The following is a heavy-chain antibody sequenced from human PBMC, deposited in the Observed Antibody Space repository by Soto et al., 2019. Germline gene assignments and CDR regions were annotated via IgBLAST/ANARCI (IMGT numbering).Heavy chain of an antibody. Sequence: PSETLSLTCTVSGGSISGYYWSWIRQPPGEGLEWIGYIYHSGSTDYNPSLNSRVTISVDTSKNQFSLKLTSVTAADTAVYYCARQYSHIYWSGSYTSRPQRFDPGGRGTLVTVSS. CDR2: IYHSGST. CDR3: ARQYSHIYWSGSYTSRPQRFDP. D-gene: IGHD3-3*01. V-gene: IGHV4-59*08. CDR1: GGSISGYY. J-gene: IGHJ5*02.